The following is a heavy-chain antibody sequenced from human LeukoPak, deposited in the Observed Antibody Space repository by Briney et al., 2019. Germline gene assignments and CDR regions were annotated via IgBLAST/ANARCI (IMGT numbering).Heavy chain of an antibody. D-gene: IGHD6-13*01. J-gene: IGHJ4*02. Sequence: GGSLRLSCAASGFTFSSYWMNWVRQAPGKGLGWVANIKQDGSEKYYVDSVKGRFTISRDDARKSLYLQMKSLRAEPTAVYYCASHPTPGIAAAGPLDYWGQATLVTVSS. V-gene: IGHV3-7*03. CDR2: IKQDGSEK. CDR1: GFTFSSYW. CDR3: ASHPTPGIAAAGPLDY.